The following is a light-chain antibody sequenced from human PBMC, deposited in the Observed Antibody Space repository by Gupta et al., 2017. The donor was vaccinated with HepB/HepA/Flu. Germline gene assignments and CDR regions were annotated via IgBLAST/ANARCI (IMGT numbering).Light chain of an antibody. Sequence: EIVLTQSPGTLSLSPGESATLSCRASQSVSSSLAWYQQIPGQAPRLLIYAASSRATGIPDRFSGSGSGTDFTLTISRLEPEDFAVYYCQQYGSSLTFGGGTKVEMK. V-gene: IGKV3-20*01. J-gene: IGKJ4*01. CDR1: QSVSSS. CDR2: AAS. CDR3: QQYGSSLT.